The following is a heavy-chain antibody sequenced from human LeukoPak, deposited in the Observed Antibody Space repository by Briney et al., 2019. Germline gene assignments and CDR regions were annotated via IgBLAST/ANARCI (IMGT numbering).Heavy chain of an antibody. J-gene: IGHJ4*02. CDR2: LRRDGSDK. CDR3: AKQDIVLIPSTFFFKTEFDF. V-gene: IGHV3-30*02. Sequence: PGGSLGLSCAASGFTFSNYGMHWVRQAPGKGLEWVAFLRRDGSDKYYADSVKGRFTISRDNSRNTLYLQMNSLRAEDTAVYYCAKQDIVLIPSTFFFKTEFDFWGQGTLVTVSS. CDR1: GFTFSNYG. D-gene: IGHD2-8*02.